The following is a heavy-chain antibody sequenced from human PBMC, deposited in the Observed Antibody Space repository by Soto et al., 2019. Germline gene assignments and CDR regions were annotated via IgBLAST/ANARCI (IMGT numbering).Heavy chain of an antibody. CDR1: GYTFTSYA. J-gene: IGHJ4*02. V-gene: IGHV1-3*01. CDR2: INAGNGNT. Sequence: ASVKVSCKAPGYTFTSYAMHWARQAAGQRLEWMGWINAGNGNTKYSQKFQGRVTITRDTSASTAYMELSSLRSEDTAVYYCASAEYSSSSGLDYWGQGTLVTVSS. D-gene: IGHD6-6*01. CDR3: ASAEYSSSSGLDY.